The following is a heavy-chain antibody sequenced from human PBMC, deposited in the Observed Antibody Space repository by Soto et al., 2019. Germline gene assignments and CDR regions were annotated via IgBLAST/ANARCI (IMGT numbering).Heavy chain of an antibody. V-gene: IGHV3-9*01. CDR3: TKEVRHHFSYYFDN. J-gene: IGHJ4*02. CDR1: GVAFDDYA. CDR2: ISWSGSTI. Sequence: EVQLVESGGGLVQPGRSLRLSCVISGVAFDDYAMHWVRQVPGKGLEWVAGISWSGSTIDYADSVKGRFTISRDNAKNSLYLEMSGLRPDDTAVYYCTKEVRHHFSYYFDNWDQGTLVTVSS. D-gene: IGHD3-3*02.